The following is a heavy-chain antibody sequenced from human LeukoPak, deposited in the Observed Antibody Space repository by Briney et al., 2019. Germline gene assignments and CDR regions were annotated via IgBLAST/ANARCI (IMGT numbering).Heavy chain of an antibody. CDR1: GYTFTGYY. D-gene: IGHD3-22*01. CDR2: INPNSGGT. V-gene: IGHV1-2*02. CDR3: ARGYDSSGYCDY. Sequence: ASVKVSCKAPGYTFTGYYMHWVRQAPGQGLEWMGWINPNSGGTNDAQKFQGRVTMTRDTSISTAYMELSRLRSDDTAVYYCARGYDSSGYCDYWGQGTLVTVSS. J-gene: IGHJ4*02.